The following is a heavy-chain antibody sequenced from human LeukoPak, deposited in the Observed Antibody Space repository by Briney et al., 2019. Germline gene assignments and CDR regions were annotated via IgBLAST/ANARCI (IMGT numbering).Heavy chain of an antibody. CDR1: GFTVSSNY. D-gene: IGHD2/OR15-2a*01. V-gene: IGHV3-23*01. J-gene: IGHJ4*02. CDR3: ARLTLGY. CDR2: ISDSGAGT. Sequence: GGSLRLSCAASGFTVSSNYMSWVRQAPGKGLEWVSTISDSGAGTYYADSVKGRFTISRDNSKNTVYLQMNSLRAEDTAVYYCARLTLGYWGQGTLVTVSS.